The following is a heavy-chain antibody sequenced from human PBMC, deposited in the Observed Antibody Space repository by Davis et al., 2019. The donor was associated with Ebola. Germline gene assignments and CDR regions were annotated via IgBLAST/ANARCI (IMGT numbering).Heavy chain of an antibody. J-gene: IGHJ3*02. CDR2: IYYSGST. Sequence: SETLSLTCTVSGGSFSSSTYYWGWIRQPPGKGLEWIGSIYYSGSTYYNPSLKSRVTISVDTSKNQFSLKLSSVTAADTAVYYCARDDLSAFDIWGQGTMVTVSS. V-gene: IGHV4-39*07. CDR3: ARDDLSAFDI. CDR1: GGSFSSSTYY.